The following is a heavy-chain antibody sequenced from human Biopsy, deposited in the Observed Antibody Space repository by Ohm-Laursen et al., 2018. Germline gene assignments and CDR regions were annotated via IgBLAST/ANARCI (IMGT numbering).Heavy chain of an antibody. D-gene: IGHD4-17*01. CDR1: GFTFSSYA. V-gene: IGHV3-23*01. J-gene: IGHJ4*02. Sequence: SLRLSCAASGFTFSSYAMTWVRQAPGKGLEWVSVINTSGGSTHYAVSVKGRFTISRDNSKNTLCLRMNSLRAEDTAVYYCAKPADSYGSEFYFDYWGQGTLVTASS. CDR3: AKPADSYGSEFYFDY. CDR2: INTSGGST.